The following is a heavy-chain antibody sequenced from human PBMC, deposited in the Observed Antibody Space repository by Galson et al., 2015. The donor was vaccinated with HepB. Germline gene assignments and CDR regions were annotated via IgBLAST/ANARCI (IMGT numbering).Heavy chain of an antibody. Sequence: SLRLSCAASGFTVSSNYMSWVRQAPGKGLEWVSVIYSGGSTYYADSVKGRFTVSRHNSQNTLYLQMNSLRPEDTAVYYCARVGVRYWYFDLWGRGTLVTVSS. CDR2: IYSGGST. J-gene: IGHJ2*01. V-gene: IGHV3-53*04. CDR3: ARVGVRYWYFDL. D-gene: IGHD3-10*01. CDR1: GFTVSSNY.